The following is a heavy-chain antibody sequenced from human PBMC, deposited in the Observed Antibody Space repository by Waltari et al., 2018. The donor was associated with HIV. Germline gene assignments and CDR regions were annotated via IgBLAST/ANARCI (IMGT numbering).Heavy chain of an antibody. CDR1: GFDLRHYS. CDR3: VRDDPGYGPIDY. D-gene: IGHD3-10*01. Sequence: DVYLVESGGGVVKIGGSIRLTCEASGFDLRHYSMDGVRQGPVRGRGWSACMRRGNNEKHYVDSLRGRFVISRDNAESSVYLQMESLREEDTATYFCVRDDPGYGPIDYWGQGTRVTV. J-gene: IGHJ4*02. CDR2: MRRGNNEK. V-gene: IGHV3-21*04.